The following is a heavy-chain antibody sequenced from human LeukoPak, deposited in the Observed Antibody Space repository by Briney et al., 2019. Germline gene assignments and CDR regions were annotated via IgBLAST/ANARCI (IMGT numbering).Heavy chain of an antibody. V-gene: IGHV4-59*08. CDR1: GGAISSYY. D-gene: IGHD3-22*01. Sequence: SETLSLTCTVSGGAISSYYWSWIRQPPGKGLEWIGYIYYSGSTNYNPSLKSRVTISVDTSKNQFSLKLSSVTAADTAVYYCAGHNYYGSSGYYPYFDYWGQGTLVTVSS. CDR3: AGHNYYGSSGYYPYFDY. CDR2: IYYSGST. J-gene: IGHJ4*02.